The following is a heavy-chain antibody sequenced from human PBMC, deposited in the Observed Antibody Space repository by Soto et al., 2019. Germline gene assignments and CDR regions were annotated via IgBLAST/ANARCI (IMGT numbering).Heavy chain of an antibody. CDR1: GFSFSNAW. J-gene: IGHJ4*02. CDR3: TTDAPINRN. CDR2: IKSKTDGGTT. Sequence: EVQLVESGGGLVQPGGSLRLSCVASGFSFSNAWMSWVRQAPGKGLEWVGRIKSKTDGGTTAYAPPVKGRFTISRDDSKNLLYLQMNNLKIEDTAVYYCTTDAPINRNWGQGTLVTVSS. V-gene: IGHV3-15*01.